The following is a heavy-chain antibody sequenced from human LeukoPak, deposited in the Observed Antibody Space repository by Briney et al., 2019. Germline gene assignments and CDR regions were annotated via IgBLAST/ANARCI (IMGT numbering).Heavy chain of an antibody. CDR3: AMYYDILTGPLGY. D-gene: IGHD3-9*01. CDR1: GGTFSSYA. J-gene: IGHJ4*02. CDR2: IIPILGIA. Sequence: ASVKVSCKASGGTFSSYAISWVRQAPGRGLEWMGRIIPILGIANYAQKFQGRVTITADKSTSTAYMELSSLRSEDTAVYYCAMYYDILTGPLGYWGQGTLVTVSS. V-gene: IGHV1-69*04.